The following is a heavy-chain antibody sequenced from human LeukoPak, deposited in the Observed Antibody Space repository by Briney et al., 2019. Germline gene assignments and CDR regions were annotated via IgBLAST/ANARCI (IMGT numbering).Heavy chain of an antibody. D-gene: IGHD6-19*01. CDR2: IYYSGST. CDR3: ARLGGSGWFDS. J-gene: IGHJ5*01. Sequence: SETLSLTCTVSGGSVSSSSSYWSWIRQPPGKGLEWIGYIYYSGSTNYNPSLKSRVTISVDTSKNLFSLRLNSVTAADTAVYHCARLGGSGWFDSWGRGALVTVSS. CDR1: GGSVSSSSSY. V-gene: IGHV4-61*01.